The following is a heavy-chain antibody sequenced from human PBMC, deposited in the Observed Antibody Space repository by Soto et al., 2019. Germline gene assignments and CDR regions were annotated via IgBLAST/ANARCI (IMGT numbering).Heavy chain of an antibody. Sequence: SETLSLTCAVYGGSFSGYYWSWIRQPPGKGLEWIGEINHSGSTNYNPSLKSRVTISVDTSKNQFSLKLSSVTAADTAVYYCASGAAAGTHRWFDPWGQGTLVTVSS. CDR3: ASGAAAGTHRWFDP. D-gene: IGHD6-13*01. V-gene: IGHV4-34*01. CDR1: GGSFSGYY. CDR2: INHSGST. J-gene: IGHJ5*02.